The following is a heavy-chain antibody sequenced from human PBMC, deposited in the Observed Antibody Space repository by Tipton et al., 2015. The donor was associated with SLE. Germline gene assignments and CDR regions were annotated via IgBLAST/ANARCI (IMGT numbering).Heavy chain of an antibody. CDR3: ARSRKLELSY. CDR1: GGSFSGYY. J-gene: IGHJ4*02. D-gene: IGHD1-7*01. CDR2: INHSGST. V-gene: IGHV4-34*01. Sequence: TLSLTCAVYGGSFSGYYWSWIRQPPGKGLEWIGEINHSGSTNYNPSLKSRVTISVDTSKNQFSLKLSSVTAADTAVYYCARSRKLELSYWGQGTLVTVSS.